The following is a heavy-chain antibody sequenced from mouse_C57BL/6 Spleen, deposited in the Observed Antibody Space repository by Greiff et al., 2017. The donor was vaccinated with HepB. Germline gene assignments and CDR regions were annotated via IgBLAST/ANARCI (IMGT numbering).Heavy chain of an antibody. D-gene: IGHD1-1*01. J-gene: IGHJ2*01. CDR2: ISYDGSN. V-gene: IGHV3-6*01. CDR1: GYSITSGYY. CDR3: ARAPNYYGSSYVHYFDY. Sequence: DVQLQESGPGLVKPSQSLSLTCSVTGYSITSGYYWNWIRQFPGNKLEWMGYISYDGSNNYNPSLKNRISITRDTSKNQFFLKLNSVTTEDTATYYCARAPNYYGSSYVHYFDYWGQGTTLTVSS.